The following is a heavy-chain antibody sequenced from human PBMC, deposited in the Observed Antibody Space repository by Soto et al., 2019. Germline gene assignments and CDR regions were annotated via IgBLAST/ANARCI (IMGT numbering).Heavy chain of an antibody. CDR2: LKRETDGGTA. D-gene: IGHD3-9*01. CDR1: GFTFIDAW. CDR3: IPAPGFNVVF. V-gene: IGHV3-15*01. Sequence: EVQLVESGGGLVKPGGSLRLSCIGSGFTFIDAWMSWVRQAPGKGLEWVGRLKRETDGGTADYATSVKDRFSNSRDDLKNTLYLHMHRLKSEDTAVYYCIPAPGFNVVFWGQGTLVTVSS. J-gene: IGHJ4*02.